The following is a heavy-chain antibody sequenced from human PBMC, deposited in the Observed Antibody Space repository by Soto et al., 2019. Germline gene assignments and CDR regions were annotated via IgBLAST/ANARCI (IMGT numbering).Heavy chain of an antibody. CDR2: ISSSSSSI. Sequence: EVQLVESGGGLVQPGGSLRLSCAASVFTFSTYSMNWVRQAPGKGLEWVSYISSSSSSIYYADSVKGRFTISRDNAKNSLYLQMNSLRDEDTAVYYCARALVEAENGYYGMDVWGQGTTVTVSS. D-gene: IGHD1-26*01. CDR1: VFTFSTYS. J-gene: IGHJ6*02. CDR3: ARALVEAENGYYGMDV. V-gene: IGHV3-48*02.